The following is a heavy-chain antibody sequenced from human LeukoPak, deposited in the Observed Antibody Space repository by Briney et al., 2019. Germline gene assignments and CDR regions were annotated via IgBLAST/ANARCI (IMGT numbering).Heavy chain of an antibody. CDR3: AKGTYYYDSSGYWVLDY. CDR2: ISGSGGST. D-gene: IGHD3-22*01. V-gene: IGHV3-23*01. Sequence: GGSLRLSCAASGFTFSSYAMSWVRQAPGKGLEWVSAISGSGGSTYYADSVKGRFTISRDNSKNTLYLQMNSLRAEDTAVYYCAKGTYYYDSSGYWVLDYWGQGTLVTVSS. J-gene: IGHJ4*02. CDR1: GFTFSSYA.